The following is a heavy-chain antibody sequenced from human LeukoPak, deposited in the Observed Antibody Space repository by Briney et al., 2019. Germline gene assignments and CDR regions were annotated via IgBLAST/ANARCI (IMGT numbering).Heavy chain of an antibody. CDR1: GFTFSSYS. Sequence: PGGSLRLSCAASGFTFSSYSMNWVRQAPGKGLEWVSGINWNGGSTGYADSVKGRFTISRDNAKNSLYLQMNSLRAEDTALYYCARVPGIAAAVVHYYYMDVWGKGTTVTVSS. CDR3: ARVPGIAAAVVHYYYMDV. V-gene: IGHV3-20*04. D-gene: IGHD6-13*01. CDR2: INWNGGST. J-gene: IGHJ6*03.